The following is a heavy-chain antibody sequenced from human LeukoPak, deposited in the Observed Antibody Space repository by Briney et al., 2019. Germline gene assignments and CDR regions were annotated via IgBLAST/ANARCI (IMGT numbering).Heavy chain of an antibody. J-gene: IGHJ4*02. V-gene: IGHV3-48*01. CDR2: ISSSGNTI. CDR3: STAKFDN. CDR1: GVIFSDYS. Sequence: GGSLRLSCAAPGVIFSDYSMNGVRQAPGKGLEWFSYISSSGNTIHYADSVKGRFTVSRDNAKKALYLQMNSLRAEDAAVYFCSTAKFDNWGQGTLVTVSS.